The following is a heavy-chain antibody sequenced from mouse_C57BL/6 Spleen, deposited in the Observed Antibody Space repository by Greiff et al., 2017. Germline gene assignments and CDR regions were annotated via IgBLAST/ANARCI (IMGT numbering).Heavy chain of an antibody. J-gene: IGHJ4*01. D-gene: IGHD1-2*01. CDR1: GYTFTSYW. CDR2: IDPSDSYT. CDR3: ARGHYHYYAMDY. V-gene: IGHV1-50*01. Sequence: VQLQQPGAELVKPGASVKLSCKASGYTFTSYWMQWVKQRPGQGLEWIGEIDPSDSYTNYNQKFKVKATLTVDTSSSTAYMQLSSLTSEDSAVYYCARGHYHYYAMDYWGQGTSVTVSS.